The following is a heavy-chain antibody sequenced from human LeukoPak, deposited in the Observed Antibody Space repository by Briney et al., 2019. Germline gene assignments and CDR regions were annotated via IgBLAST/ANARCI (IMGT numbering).Heavy chain of an antibody. CDR3: ARGYRYGYYYYYGMDV. V-gene: IGHV4-59*01. Sequence: SETLSLTCTVSGGSISSYYWSWIRQPPGKGLEWIGYIYYSGSTNYNPSLKSRVTISVDTSKNQFSLKLSSVTAADTAVYYCARGYRYGYYYYYGMDVWGQGTTVTVSS. D-gene: IGHD5-18*01. J-gene: IGHJ6*02. CDR2: IYYSGST. CDR1: GGSISSYY.